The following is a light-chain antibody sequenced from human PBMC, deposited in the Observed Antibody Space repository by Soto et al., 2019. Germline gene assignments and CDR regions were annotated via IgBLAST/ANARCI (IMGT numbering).Light chain of an antibody. V-gene: IGLV1-40*01. CDR2: GNS. Sequence: QSVLTQPPSVSGAPGQRVTISCTGSSSNIGAGYDVHWYQQLPGTAPKLLIYGNSNRPSGVPDRFSGSKSGTSASLAITGVQAEDEADYYCQSYDSGLSGSYVFGTGTKLTVL. CDR1: SSNIGAGYD. CDR3: QSYDSGLSGSYV. J-gene: IGLJ1*01.